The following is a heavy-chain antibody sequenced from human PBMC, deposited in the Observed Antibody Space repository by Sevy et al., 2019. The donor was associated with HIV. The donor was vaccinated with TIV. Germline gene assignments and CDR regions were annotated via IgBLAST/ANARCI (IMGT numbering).Heavy chain of an antibody. V-gene: IGHV3-66*01. CDR3: ARGKSGYGYALNY. Sequence: GGSLILSCAASGFTVSSNYMTWVRQVPGKGLEGVSVIYSDGTTYHADSVKDRFTISRDNSKNTLYLQMNSLRAEDTAVYYCARGKSGYGYALNYWGQGTLVTVSS. CDR2: IYSDGTT. J-gene: IGHJ4*02. CDR1: GFTVSSNY. D-gene: IGHD5-18*01.